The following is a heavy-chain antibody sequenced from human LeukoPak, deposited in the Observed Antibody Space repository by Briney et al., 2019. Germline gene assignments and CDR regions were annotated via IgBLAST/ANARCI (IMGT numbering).Heavy chain of an antibody. CDR1: GGSISSGGYY. CDR3: ARVRGYCSSTTCYYDH. CDR2: IYYSGST. D-gene: IGHD2-2*01. J-gene: IGHJ4*02. Sequence: SSETLSHTCTVSGGSISSGGYYWSWIRQHPGKGLEWIGYIYYSGSTYYNPSLKSRVTISVDTSKNQFSLRLSSVTAADTAVYYCARVRGYCSSTTCYYDHWGQGTLVTVSS. V-gene: IGHV4-31*03.